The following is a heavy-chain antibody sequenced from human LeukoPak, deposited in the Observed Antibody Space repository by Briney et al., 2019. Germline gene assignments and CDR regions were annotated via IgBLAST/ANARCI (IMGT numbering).Heavy chain of an antibody. CDR1: GFTVSSNY. V-gene: IGHV3-23*01. CDR3: ARDYSTVTTFFDY. J-gene: IGHJ4*02. D-gene: IGHD4-17*01. Sequence: GGSLRLSCAASGFTVSSNYMSWVRQAPGKGLEWVSAISGSGGSTYYADSVKGRFTISRDNSKNTLYLQMNSLRAEDTAVYYCARDYSTVTTFFDYWGQGTLVTVSS. CDR2: ISGSGGST.